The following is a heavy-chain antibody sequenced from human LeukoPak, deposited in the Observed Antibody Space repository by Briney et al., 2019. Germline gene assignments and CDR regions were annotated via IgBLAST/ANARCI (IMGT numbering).Heavy chain of an antibody. V-gene: IGHV1-8*01. J-gene: IGHJ6*02. CDR1: GYTFTSYD. CDR3: ARDWFGELLVDLGSHDYYYYGMDV. D-gene: IGHD3-10*01. CDR2: MNPNSGNT. Sequence: ASVKVSCKASGYTFTSYDINWVRQATGQGLEWMGWMNPNSGNTGYAQKFQGRVTMTRNTSISTAYMELSSLRSEDTAVYYCARDWFGELLVDLGSHDYYYYGMDVWGQGTTVTVSS.